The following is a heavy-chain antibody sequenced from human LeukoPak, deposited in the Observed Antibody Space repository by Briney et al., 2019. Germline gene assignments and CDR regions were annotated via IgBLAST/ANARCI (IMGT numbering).Heavy chain of an antibody. J-gene: IGHJ4*02. Sequence: PGGSLRLSCAASGFTFDDYAMHWVRQAPGKGLEWVSAISGSGGSTYYADSVKGRFTISRDNSKNTLYLQMNSLRAEDTAVYYCAKDRSSGWYNLGFFDYWGQGTLVTVSS. D-gene: IGHD6-19*01. CDR3: AKDRSSGWYNLGFFDY. V-gene: IGHV3-23*01. CDR1: GFTFDDYA. CDR2: ISGSGGST.